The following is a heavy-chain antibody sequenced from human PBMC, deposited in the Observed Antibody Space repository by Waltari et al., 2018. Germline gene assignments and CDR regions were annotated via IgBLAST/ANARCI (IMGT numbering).Heavy chain of an antibody. V-gene: IGHV4-59*01. J-gene: IGHJ6*03. D-gene: IGHD6-13*01. CDR2: VYYTGTN. CDR3: ARADSSTAYFYYYMDV. Sequence: QVELQESGPGLVKASETLSLTRTVSGGSISTDYWSWIRQPPGKGLEYIGYVYYTGTNNYNPSLKNRVTISLDTSKNQFSLKVNSVTAADTAVYYCARADSSTAYFYYYMDVWGTGTTVTVSS. CDR1: GGSISTDY.